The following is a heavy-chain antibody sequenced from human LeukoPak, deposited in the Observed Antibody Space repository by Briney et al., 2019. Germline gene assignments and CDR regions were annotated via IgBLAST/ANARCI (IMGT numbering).Heavy chain of an antibody. J-gene: IGHJ4*02. D-gene: IGHD4-17*01. V-gene: IGHV4-39*01. CDR2: IYYSGST. CDR1: GGSISSSSYY. Sequence: SETLSLTCTVSGGSISSSSYYWGWIRQPPGKGLEWIGSIYYSGSTYYNPSLKSRVTISVDTSKNQFSLKLSSVTAADTAVYYWAGYYGAPAPGYFDYWGQGPLVTVPS. CDR3: AGYYGAPAPGYFDY.